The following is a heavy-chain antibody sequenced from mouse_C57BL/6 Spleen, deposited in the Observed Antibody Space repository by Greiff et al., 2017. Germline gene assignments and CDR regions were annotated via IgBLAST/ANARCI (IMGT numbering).Heavy chain of an antibody. CDR2: INPSSGYT. D-gene: IGHD2-4*01. V-gene: IGHV1-7*01. CDR1: GYTFPSYW. Sequence: QVQLKQSGAELAQPGASVTLSCKASGYTFPSYWMHWVKQRPGQGLEWIGYINPSSGYTTYNQQFNDKATLTADKSSSTAYMPLSRLTYEDSAFYCCAREGDDDGSPCFAYWGQGTLGTVSA. CDR3: AREGDDDGSPCFAY. J-gene: IGHJ3*01.